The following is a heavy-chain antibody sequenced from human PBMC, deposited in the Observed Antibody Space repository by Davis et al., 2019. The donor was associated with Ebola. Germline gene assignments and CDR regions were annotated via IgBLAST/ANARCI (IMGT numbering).Heavy chain of an antibody. Sequence: MPSETLSLTCAVSGGSISSSNWWSWVRQPPGKGLEWIGEIYHSGSTNYNPSLKSRVTISVDKSKNQFSLKLSSVTAADTAVYYCARVHSTVTTGWFDPWGQGTLVTVS. D-gene: IGHD4-17*01. CDR3: ARVHSTVTTGWFDP. J-gene: IGHJ5*02. V-gene: IGHV4-4*02. CDR2: IYHSGST. CDR1: GGSISSSNW.